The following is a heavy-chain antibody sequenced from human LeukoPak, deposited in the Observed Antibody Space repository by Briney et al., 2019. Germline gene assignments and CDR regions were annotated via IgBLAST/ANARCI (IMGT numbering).Heavy chain of an antibody. CDR2: IYTSGST. Sequence: PSETLSLTCTVSGGSISSYYWSWIRQPAGKGLEWIGRIYTSGSTNYNPSLKSRVTMSVDTSKNQFSLKLSSVTAADTAVYYCATNRRGYDDVYGMDVWGQGTTVTVSS. J-gene: IGHJ6*02. CDR3: ATNRRGYDDVYGMDV. V-gene: IGHV4-4*07. D-gene: IGHD3-16*01. CDR1: GGSISSYY.